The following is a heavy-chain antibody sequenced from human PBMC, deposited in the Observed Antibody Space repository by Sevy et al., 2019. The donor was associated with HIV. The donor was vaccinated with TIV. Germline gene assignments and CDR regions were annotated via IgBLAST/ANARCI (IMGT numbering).Heavy chain of an antibody. D-gene: IGHD1-7*01. Sequence: ASVKVSCKASGGTFSSYAISWVRQAPGQGLEWMGGIIPIFGTANYAQTFQGRVTITADESTSTAYMELSSLRSEDTAVYYCARDNWNYFESVWFDPWGQGTLVTVSS. V-gene: IGHV1-69*13. CDR2: IIPIFGTA. J-gene: IGHJ5*02. CDR1: GGTFSSYA. CDR3: ARDNWNYFESVWFDP.